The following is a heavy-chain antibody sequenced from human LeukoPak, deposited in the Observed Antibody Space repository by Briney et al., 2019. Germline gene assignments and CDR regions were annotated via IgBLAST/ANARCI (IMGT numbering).Heavy chain of an antibody. D-gene: IGHD2-21*01. V-gene: IGHV3-33*06. CDR1: GFTFSSYG. J-gene: IGHJ4*02. Sequence: GGSLRLSCAASGFTFSSYGMHWVRQAPGKGLEWVAVIWYDGSNKYYADSVKGRFTISRDNSKNTVYLQMKSLRVEATAVYYCAKGLSAAGDYYFDYWGQGALVTVSS. CDR2: IWYDGSNK. CDR3: AKGLSAAGDYYFDY.